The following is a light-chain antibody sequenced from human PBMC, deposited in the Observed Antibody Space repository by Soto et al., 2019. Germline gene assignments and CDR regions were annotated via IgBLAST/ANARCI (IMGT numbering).Light chain of an antibody. Sequence: QSVLTQPPSVSGSPGQSVTISCTGTSSDVGGYDYVSWYQQRPGKAPKLLIYDVTKRPSGVPDRFSGSKSGNTASLTISGLQAEDEADFYSCSYGGSFPYVFGTGTKVTVL. J-gene: IGLJ1*01. CDR3: CSYGGSFPYV. CDR1: SSDVGGYDY. CDR2: DVT. V-gene: IGLV2-11*01.